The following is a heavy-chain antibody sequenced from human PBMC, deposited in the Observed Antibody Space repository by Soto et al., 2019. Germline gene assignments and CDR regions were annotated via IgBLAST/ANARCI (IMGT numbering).Heavy chain of an antibody. CDR2: IYYSGST. Sequence: QVQLQESGPGLVKPSETLSLTCTVSGGSISSYYWSWIRQPPGKGLEWIGYIYYSGSTNYNPSLKSRVTISVDTSKNQFSLKLSSVTAADTAVYYWARREYYGSGSYYYYGMDVWGQGTTVTVSS. J-gene: IGHJ6*02. D-gene: IGHD3-10*01. V-gene: IGHV4-59*08. CDR3: ARREYYGSGSYYYYGMDV. CDR1: GGSISSYY.